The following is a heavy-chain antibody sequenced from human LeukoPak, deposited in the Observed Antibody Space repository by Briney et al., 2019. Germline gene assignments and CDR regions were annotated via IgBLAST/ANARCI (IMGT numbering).Heavy chain of an antibody. CDR1: GGSISSGGYY. CDR3: ARQQGYYDTIGRYYHYYMDV. J-gene: IGHJ6*03. V-gene: IGHV4-61*08. CDR2: IYASGST. D-gene: IGHD3-22*01. Sequence: SETLSLTCTVSGGSISSGGYYWNWIRQPPGKGLEWIGYIYASGSTNYNPSLNSRIIISLDTSKNQFSLRLSSVTAADTAVYYCARQQGYYDTIGRYYHYYMDVWGKGTTVTVSS.